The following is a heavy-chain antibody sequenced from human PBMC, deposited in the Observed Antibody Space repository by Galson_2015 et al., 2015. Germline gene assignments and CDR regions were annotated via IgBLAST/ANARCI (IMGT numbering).Heavy chain of an antibody. CDR1: GFTFSNYA. CDR2: IGSSSGST. Sequence: SLRLSCAASGFTFSNYAMNWVRQAPGKGLEWVSYIGSSSGSTYYADSVKGRFTISRDNAKYSLYLQMNSLRDEDTAVYYCARGQGGSYGYFQHWGQGTLVTVSS. V-gene: IGHV3-48*02. D-gene: IGHD1-26*01. J-gene: IGHJ1*01. CDR3: ARGQGGSYGYFQH.